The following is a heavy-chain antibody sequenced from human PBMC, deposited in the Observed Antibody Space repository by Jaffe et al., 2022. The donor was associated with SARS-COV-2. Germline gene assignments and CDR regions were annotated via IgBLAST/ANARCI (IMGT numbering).Heavy chain of an antibody. D-gene: IGHD2-15*01. V-gene: IGHV4-39*02. CDR1: GGSVRNTNFY. CDR2: IFYNGAT. Sequence: QLQLQESGPGLVKPSETLTLTCTVSGGSVRNTNFYWGWVRQPPGKGLEWIATIFYNGATQYNPSLKSRVIISVDTSKNQFSLKMTSVTAADTAMYYCAREIRGPVVVDASGYWGQGNLVTVSS. J-gene: IGHJ4*02. CDR3: AREIRGPVVVDASGY.